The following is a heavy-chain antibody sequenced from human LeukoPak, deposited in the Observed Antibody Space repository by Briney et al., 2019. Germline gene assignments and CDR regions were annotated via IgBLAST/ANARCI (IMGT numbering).Heavy chain of an antibody. CDR2: IYYSGST. Sequence: PSETLSLTCTVSGGSISSYYWSWIRQPPGKGLEWIGYIYYSGSTNYNPSLKSRVTISVDTSKNQFSLKLSSVTAADTAVYFCARHQGHDFYDSSGYYSFDCWGQGTLVTVSS. J-gene: IGHJ4*02. CDR1: GGSISSYY. CDR3: ARHQGHDFYDSSGYYSFDC. V-gene: IGHV4-59*08. D-gene: IGHD3-22*01.